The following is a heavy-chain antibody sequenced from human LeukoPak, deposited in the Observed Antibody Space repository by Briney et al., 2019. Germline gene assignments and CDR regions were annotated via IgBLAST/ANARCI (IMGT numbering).Heavy chain of an antibody. J-gene: IGHJ5*02. CDR2: IYYSGST. CDR3: ARGYSSGWYVNWFDP. V-gene: IGHV4-59*01. D-gene: IGHD6-19*01. Sequence: SETLSLTCSVSGGSISSYYWSWIRQPPGKGLEWIGYIYYSGSTNYNPSLESRATISVDSSKNQFFLKLSSVTAADTAVYYCARGYSSGWYVNWFDPWGQGTLVTVSS. CDR1: GGSISSYY.